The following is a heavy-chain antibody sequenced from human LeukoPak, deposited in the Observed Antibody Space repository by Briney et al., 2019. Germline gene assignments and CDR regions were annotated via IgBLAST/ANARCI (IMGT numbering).Heavy chain of an antibody. V-gene: IGHV3-48*04. Sequence: GGSLRLSCAASGFTFSSYGMSWVRQAPGKGLEWVSYISSSGSTIYYADSVKGRFTISRDNAKNSLYLQMNSLRAEDTAVYYCARLPWMGFGTEPGDFDYWGQGTLVTVSS. CDR3: ARLPWMGFGTEPGDFDY. D-gene: IGHD3-10*01. J-gene: IGHJ4*02. CDR1: GFTFSSYG. CDR2: ISSSGSTI.